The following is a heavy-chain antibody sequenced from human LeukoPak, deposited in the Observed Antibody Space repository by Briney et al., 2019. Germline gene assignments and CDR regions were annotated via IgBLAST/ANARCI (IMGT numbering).Heavy chain of an antibody. J-gene: IGHJ4*02. Sequence: GGSLRLSCVASGFSFTAYSMNWVRQAPGRGLEWISYIGPGGDIYYADSVTGRFTVSRDIAKNSLYLQMNGLRVENTAVYYCARRFDSWGQGTLVTVSS. CDR3: ARRFDS. V-gene: IGHV3-48*01. CDR2: IGPGGDI. CDR1: GFSFTAYS.